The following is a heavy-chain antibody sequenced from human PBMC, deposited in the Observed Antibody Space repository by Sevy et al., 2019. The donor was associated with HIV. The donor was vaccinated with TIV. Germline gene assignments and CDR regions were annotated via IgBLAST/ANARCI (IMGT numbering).Heavy chain of an antibody. D-gene: IGHD2-15*01. V-gene: IGHV3-7*03. CDR3: ARRRGWDA. J-gene: IGHJ5*02. Sequence: GGSLRLSCVVSGFTLRNYWMTWVRQAPGKGPEWVASIKEDGTVKYYMDAVKGRSTISRDNPMSSVFLQMNSLRVEDTAIYYCARRRGWDAWGRGILVTVSS. CDR2: IKEDGTVK. CDR1: GFTLRNYW.